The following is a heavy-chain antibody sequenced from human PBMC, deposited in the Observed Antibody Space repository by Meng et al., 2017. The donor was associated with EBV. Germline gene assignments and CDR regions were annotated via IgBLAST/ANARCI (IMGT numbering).Heavy chain of an antibody. D-gene: IGHD6-13*01. J-gene: IGHJ4*02. V-gene: IGHV1-69*06. CDR2: IIPIFGTT. CDR1: GGTLSSYT. CDR3: ARAEIAAAGRLDY. Sequence: QVRLVQCGAEVKKPGSSVKVSAKASGGTLSSYTFSWVQQAPGQGHGWMGGIIPIFGTTNHAQKFQGRVTIPADKSTSTAYMELGSLRSEDTAVYYCARAEIAAAGRLDYWGQGTLVTVSS.